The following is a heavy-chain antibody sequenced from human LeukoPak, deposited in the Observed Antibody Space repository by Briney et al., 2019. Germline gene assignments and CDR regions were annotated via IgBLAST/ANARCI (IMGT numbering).Heavy chain of an antibody. J-gene: IGHJ6*02. D-gene: IGHD2-2*01. CDR1: GGSFSGYY. Sequence: SETLSLTCAVYGGSFSGYYWSWIRQPPGKGLEWMGEINHSGSTNYNPSLKSRVTISVDTSKNQFSLKLSSVTAADTAVYYCASRAYCSSTSCRYYYGMDVWGQGTTVTVSS. CDR3: ASRAYCSSTSCRYYYGMDV. CDR2: INHSGST. V-gene: IGHV4-34*01.